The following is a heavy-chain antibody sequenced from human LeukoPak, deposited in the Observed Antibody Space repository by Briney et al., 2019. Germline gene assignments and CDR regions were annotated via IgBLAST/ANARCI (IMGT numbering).Heavy chain of an antibody. D-gene: IGHD6-13*01. J-gene: IGHJ3*02. V-gene: IGHV4-59*01. CDR3: ARDPGYSSSWHDAFDI. Sequence: PSETLSLTCTVSGGSISSYYWSWIRQPPGKGLEWIGYIYYSGSTNYNPSLKSRVTISVDTSKNQFSLKLSSVTAADTAVYYCARDPGYSSSWHDAFDIWGQGTMVTVSS. CDR2: IYYSGST. CDR1: GGSISSYY.